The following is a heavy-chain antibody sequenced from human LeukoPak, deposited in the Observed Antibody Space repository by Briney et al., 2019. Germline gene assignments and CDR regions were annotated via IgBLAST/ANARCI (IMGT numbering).Heavy chain of an antibody. D-gene: IGHD3-10*01. V-gene: IGHV1-18*01. CDR3: ARDRSPYYSSFDWFDP. CDR1: GYTFTSYG. CDR2: ISAYNGNT. J-gene: IGHJ5*02. Sequence: ASVKVSCKASGYTFTSYGISWVRQAPGQGLEWMGWISAYNGNTNYAQKLQGRVTMTTDTSTSTAYMELRSLRSDDTAVYYCARDRSPYYSSFDWFDPWGQGTLVPVSS.